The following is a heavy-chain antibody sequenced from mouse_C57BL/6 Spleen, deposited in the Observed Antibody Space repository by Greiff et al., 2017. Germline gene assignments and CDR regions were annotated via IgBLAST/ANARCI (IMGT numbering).Heavy chain of an antibody. J-gene: IGHJ2*01. CDR2: ISYDGSN. D-gene: IGHD5-5*01. CDR3: ARGTTYGTSDY. CDR1: GYSITSGYY. V-gene: IGHV3-6*01. Sequence: EVQLVESGPGLVKPSQSLSLTCSVTGYSITSGYYWNWIRQFPGNKLEWMGYISYDGSNNYNPSLKNRISITRDTSKNQFFLKLNSVTTEDTATYYCARGTTYGTSDYWGQGTTLTVSS.